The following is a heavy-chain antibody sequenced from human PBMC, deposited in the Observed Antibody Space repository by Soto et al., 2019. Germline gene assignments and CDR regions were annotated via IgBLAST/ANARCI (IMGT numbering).Heavy chain of an antibody. D-gene: IGHD3-22*01. J-gene: IGHJ3*02. Sequence: SVKVSCNASGGTSISYSISWWRQAPGHGLQWMGGIISIFGRENYAQKFQGRVTITADESTSTAYMELSSLRSEDTAVYYWARVGPSRGGYYDSSGPTVPDAFDIWGQGTMVTVSS. CDR1: GGTSISYS. CDR2: IISIFGRE. V-gene: IGHV1-69*01. CDR3: ARVGPSRGGYYDSSGPTVPDAFDI.